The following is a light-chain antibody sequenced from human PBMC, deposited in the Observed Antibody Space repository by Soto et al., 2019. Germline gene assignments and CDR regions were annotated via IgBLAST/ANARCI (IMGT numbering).Light chain of an antibody. CDR2: GAS. Sequence: EIVLTQSPGTLSLSPGERATLSCRTSQTVSNTYLAWYQQKPGQATRLLIYGASSRATGLQDRFSGSGSGTDFTLTISRLEPEDFAFYYCQQYSTSPPEYTFGQGTKLEIK. CDR3: QQYSTSPPEYT. V-gene: IGKV3-20*01. J-gene: IGKJ2*01. CDR1: QTVSNTY.